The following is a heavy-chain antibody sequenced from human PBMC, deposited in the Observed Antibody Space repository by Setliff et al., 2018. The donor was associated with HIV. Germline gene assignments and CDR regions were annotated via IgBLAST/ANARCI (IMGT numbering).Heavy chain of an antibody. CDR3: AGRSHIGIRKLWFVS. J-gene: IGHJ5*01. D-gene: IGHD2-21*01. CDR1: GGSISSSAYY. CDR2: IHYSGTT. V-gene: IGHV4-31*03. Sequence: PSETLSLTCSISGGSISSSAYYWTWIRQHPGKGLEWIGQIHYSGTTYYNPSFKSRVTLSVDRSKSQFSLRVNSVTAADTAVYFCAGRSHIGIRKLWFVSWGQGRLVTVSS.